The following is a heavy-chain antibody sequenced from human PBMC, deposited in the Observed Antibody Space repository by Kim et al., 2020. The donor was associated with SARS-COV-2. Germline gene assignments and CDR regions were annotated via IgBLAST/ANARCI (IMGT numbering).Heavy chain of an antibody. CDR3: ATLLVVSGAPIYYFDF. D-gene: IGHD2-8*02. Sequence: SETLSLSCTVSGGSISRSGYFWAWIRQPPGKGLEWIGTIYYSGSAYYNPSLKSRVTVSVDTSKNQFSLKLTSVTAADTAIYYCATLLVVSGAPIYYFDFWGQGTLVTVSS. CDR2: IYYSGSA. J-gene: IGHJ4*02. CDR1: GGSISRSGYF. V-gene: IGHV4-39*01.